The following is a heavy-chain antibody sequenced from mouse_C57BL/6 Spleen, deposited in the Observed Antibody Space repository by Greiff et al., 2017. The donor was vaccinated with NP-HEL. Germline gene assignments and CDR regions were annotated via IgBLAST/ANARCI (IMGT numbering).Heavy chain of an antibody. CDR3: ARDRGYFYWYFDV. J-gene: IGHJ1*03. D-gene: IGHD2-3*01. Sequence: EVQLQQSGPGLVKPSQSLSLTCSVTGYSITSGYYWNWIRQFPGNKLEWMGYISYDGSNNYNPSLKNRISITRDTSKNQFFLKLNSVTTEDTATYYCARDRGYFYWYFDVWGTGTTVTVSS. V-gene: IGHV3-6*01. CDR1: GYSITSGYY. CDR2: ISYDGSN.